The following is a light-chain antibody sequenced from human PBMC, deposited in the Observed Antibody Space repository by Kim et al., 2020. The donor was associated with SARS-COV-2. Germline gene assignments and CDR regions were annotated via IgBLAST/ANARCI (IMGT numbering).Light chain of an antibody. Sequence: TRCTTRTSRDVGEYKVVSWYQHHPGKAPKLLIYHVSDRPSGVSSRFSGSRSDNTASLTLSGLQPEDEADYYCTSYSSSATLLFGGGTQLTVL. J-gene: IGLJ2*01. CDR1: SRDVGEYKV. CDR3: TSYSSSATLL. CDR2: HVS. V-gene: IGLV2-14*03.